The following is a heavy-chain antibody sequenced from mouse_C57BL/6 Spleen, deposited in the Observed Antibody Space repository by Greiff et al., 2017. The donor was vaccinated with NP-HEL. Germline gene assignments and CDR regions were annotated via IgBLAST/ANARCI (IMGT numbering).Heavy chain of an antibody. CDR3: ARCYYGSSHVLWFAY. J-gene: IGHJ3*01. CDR2: IDPANGNT. V-gene: IGHV14-3*01. CDR1: GFNIKNTY. D-gene: IGHD1-1*01. Sequence: QVQQSVAELVRPGASVKLSCTASGFNIKNTYMHWVKQRPEQGLEWIGRIDPANGNTKYAPKFQGKATITADTSSNTAYLQLSSLTSEDTAIYYCARCYYGSSHVLWFAYWGQGTLVTVSA.